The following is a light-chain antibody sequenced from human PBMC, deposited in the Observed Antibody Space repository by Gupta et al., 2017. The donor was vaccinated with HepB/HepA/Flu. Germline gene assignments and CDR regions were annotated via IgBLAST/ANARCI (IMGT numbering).Light chain of an antibody. CDR1: SSDVGSNNL. J-gene: IGLJ1*01. Sequence: QSALTQPASVPGSSGQSITISCPGTSSDVGSNNLISWYQQDPGKAPKLIIYEVSKRPSGVSTRFSGSKSGNTASLTISGLQAEDEADYHCCSYAGSSTYVFGTGTKVTVL. CDR3: CSYAGSSTYV. CDR2: EVS. V-gene: IGLV2-23*02.